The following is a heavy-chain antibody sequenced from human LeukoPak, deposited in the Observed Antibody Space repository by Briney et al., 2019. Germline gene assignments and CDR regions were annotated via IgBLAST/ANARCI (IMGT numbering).Heavy chain of an antibody. J-gene: IGHJ4*02. Sequence: GGSLRLSCAASGFSFSSYAMYWVRQAPGKGLEYVSAISGSGFNTNYANSVKGRFTISRDNSNGTVSLQMESLSAEDMAVHYCARGISFSSSWPFDYWGQGTLASVSS. CDR1: GFSFSSYA. CDR3: ARGISFSSSWPFDY. CDR2: ISGSGFNT. D-gene: IGHD2-2*01. V-gene: IGHV3-64*01.